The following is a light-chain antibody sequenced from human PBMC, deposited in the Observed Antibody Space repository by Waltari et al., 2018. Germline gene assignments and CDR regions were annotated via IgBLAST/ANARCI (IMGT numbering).Light chain of an antibody. CDR3: LQYNGAPRT. CDR1: QNINTW. CDR2: KAS. Sequence: DIQMTQSPSTLSATVGDRVTITCRASQNINTWLAWHQQKPGRAPKLLIYKASSLESGVPSRFSGSGSGTEFTLTISSLQPDDFATNYCLQYNGAPRTFGQGTKVEVK. V-gene: IGKV1-5*03. J-gene: IGKJ1*01.